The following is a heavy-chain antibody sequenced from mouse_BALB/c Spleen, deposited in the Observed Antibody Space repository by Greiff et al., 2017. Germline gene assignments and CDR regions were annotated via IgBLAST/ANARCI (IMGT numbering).Heavy chain of an antibody. J-gene: IGHJ3*01. CDR3: ARGYYGSSFFAY. CDR1: GFTFSDYY. V-gene: IGHV5-4*02. Sequence: DVKLVESGGGLVKPGGSLKLSCAASGFTFSDYYMYWVRQTPEKRLEWVATISDGGSYTYYPDSVKGRFTISRDNAKNNLYLQMSSLKSEDTAMYYCARGYYGSSFFAYWGQGTLVTVSA. CDR2: ISDGGSYT. D-gene: IGHD1-1*01.